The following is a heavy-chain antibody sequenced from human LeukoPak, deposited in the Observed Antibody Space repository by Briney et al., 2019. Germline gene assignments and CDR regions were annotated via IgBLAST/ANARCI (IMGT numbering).Heavy chain of an antibody. D-gene: IGHD2-2*01. CDR1: GGTFSSYA. Sequence: SVKVSCKASGGTFSSYAISWVRQAPGQGLEWMGGIIPIFGTANYAQKFQGRVTITTDESTSTAYMELSSLRSEDTAVYYCARPHLGYCSSTSCYLNYWGQGTLVTVSS. CDR2: IIPIFGTA. CDR3: ARPHLGYCSSTSCYLNY. V-gene: IGHV1-69*05. J-gene: IGHJ4*02.